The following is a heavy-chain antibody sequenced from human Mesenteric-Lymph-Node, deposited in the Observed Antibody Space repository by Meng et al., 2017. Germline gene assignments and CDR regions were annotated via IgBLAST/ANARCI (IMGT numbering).Heavy chain of an antibody. J-gene: IGHJ4*02. V-gene: IGHV4-34*01. Sequence: VQLELWAPGLFNGSETLSLTLAVYGGSLSGYYWSWIRQPPGKGLEWIGEINHSGNFKKKSSLESRVTISVDTSKNEFSLKLKSVTAADTAVYYCARERGGMASSTFLPFLDYWGQGSLVTVSS. CDR1: GGSLSGYY. D-gene: IGHD2/OR15-2a*01. CDR3: ARERGGMASSTFLPFLDY. CDR2: INHSGNF.